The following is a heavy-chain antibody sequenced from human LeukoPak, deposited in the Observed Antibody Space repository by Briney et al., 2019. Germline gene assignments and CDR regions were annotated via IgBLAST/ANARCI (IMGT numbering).Heavy chain of an antibody. J-gene: IGHJ4*02. CDR2: IYYSGST. V-gene: IGHV4-59*01. CDR1: GGSISSYY. D-gene: IGHD6-13*01. CDR3: ARDTVIRQLVYFPFDY. Sequence: SETLSLTCTVSGGSISSYYWSWIRQPPGKGLEWIGYIYYSGSTNYNPSLKSRVTISVDTSKNQFSLKLSSVTAADTAVYYCARDTVIRQLVYFPFDYWGQGTLVTVSS.